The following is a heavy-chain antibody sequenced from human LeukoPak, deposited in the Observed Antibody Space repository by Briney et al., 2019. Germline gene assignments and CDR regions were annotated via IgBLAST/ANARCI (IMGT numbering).Heavy chain of an antibody. V-gene: IGHV4-34*01. Sequence: SETLSLTCAVYGGSFSGYYWSWIRQPPGKGLEWIGEINHSGSTNYNPSLKSRVTISVDTSKNQFSLKLSSVTAADTAVYYCAIQLNWGDYYYYYGMDVWGQGTTVTVSS. CDR1: GGSFSGYY. J-gene: IGHJ6*02. D-gene: IGHD7-27*01. CDR2: INHSGST. CDR3: AIQLNWGDYYYYYGMDV.